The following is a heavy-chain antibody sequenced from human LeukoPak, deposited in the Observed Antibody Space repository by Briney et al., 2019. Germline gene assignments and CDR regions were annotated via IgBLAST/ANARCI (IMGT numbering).Heavy chain of an antibody. J-gene: IGHJ6*03. Sequence: GGSLRLSCAASGLTFSSYAMHWVRQAPGKGLEWVAVISYDGSNKYYADSVKGRFTISRDNSKNTLYLQMNSLRAEDTAVYYCARDKSITIFGVVIRLYYYYYMDVWGKGTTVTVSS. CDR3: ARDKSITIFGVVIRLYYYYYMDV. V-gene: IGHV3-30*01. CDR2: ISYDGSNK. D-gene: IGHD3-3*01. CDR1: GLTFSSYA.